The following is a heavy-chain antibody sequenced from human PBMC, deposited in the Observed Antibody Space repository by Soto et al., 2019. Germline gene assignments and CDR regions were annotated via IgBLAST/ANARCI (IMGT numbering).Heavy chain of an antibody. J-gene: IGHJ4*02. Sequence: SETLSLTCTVSGGSIRSGGYYWSWILQHPGKGLEWIGCVYYSGRTYYNPSLKSRITISVDTSKKHFSLKLSSVTAADTAVYYCASTKDYSSSLDYWGQGILVTVSS. CDR3: ASTKDYSSSLDY. D-gene: IGHD6-6*01. V-gene: IGHV4-31*03. CDR2: VYYSGRT. CDR1: GGSIRSGGYY.